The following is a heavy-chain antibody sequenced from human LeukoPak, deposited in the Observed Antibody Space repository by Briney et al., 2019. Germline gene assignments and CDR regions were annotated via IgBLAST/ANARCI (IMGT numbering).Heavy chain of an antibody. CDR3: ASSSSSWYRGNWFDP. V-gene: IGHV3-66*02. CDR1: GFTVSSNY. Sequence: PGGSLRLSCAASGFTVSSNYMSWVRQAPGKGLEWVSVIYSGGSTYYADSVKGRSTISRDNSKNTLYLQMNSLRAEDTAVYYCASSSSSWYRGNWFDPWGQGTLVTVST. J-gene: IGHJ5*02. D-gene: IGHD6-13*01. CDR2: IYSGGST.